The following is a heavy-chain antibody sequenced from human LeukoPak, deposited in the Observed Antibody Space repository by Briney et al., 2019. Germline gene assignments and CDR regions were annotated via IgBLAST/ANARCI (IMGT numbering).Heavy chain of an antibody. CDR2: IDPGGGST. CDR3: ARKSNSGWYGAFDY. Sequence: SVKVXCKAPGYAFANYLVHWVRQAPGQGLEWMGRIDPGGGSTDYAQKFRDRVTLTRDKSTNMAYMEVTSLTSEDTAVYYCARKSNSGWYGAFDYWGQGTLVTVSS. CDR1: GYAFANYL. J-gene: IGHJ4*02. D-gene: IGHD6-19*01. V-gene: IGHV1-46*01.